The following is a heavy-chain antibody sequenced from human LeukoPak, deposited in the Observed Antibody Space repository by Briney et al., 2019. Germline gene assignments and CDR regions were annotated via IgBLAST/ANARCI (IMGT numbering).Heavy chain of an antibody. CDR3: AKEGEFMGYSYVEVGVY. Sequence: SGTLSLTCAVSGGSISGTNWWSWVRQPPGKGLEWIGEIYHSGTTNYNPSLKSRVTISVDKSKNHFSLKLSSVTAADTAVYYCAKEGEFMGYSYVEVGVYWGQGTLVTVSS. CDR1: GGSISGTNW. CDR2: IYHSGTT. V-gene: IGHV4-4*02. D-gene: IGHD5-18*01. J-gene: IGHJ4*02.